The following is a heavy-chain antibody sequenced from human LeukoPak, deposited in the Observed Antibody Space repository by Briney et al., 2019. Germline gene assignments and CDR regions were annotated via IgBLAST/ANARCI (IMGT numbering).Heavy chain of an antibody. V-gene: IGHV3-11*01. Sequence: GGSLRLSCAASGFTFSDYYMSWIRQAPGKGLEGVSYISSSGSTIYYADSVKGRFTISRDNAKNSLYLQMNSLRAEDTAVYYCARDRSYRSNYYSYYMDVWGKGTTVTVSS. D-gene: IGHD1-26*01. CDR1: GFTFSDYY. CDR2: ISSSGSTI. J-gene: IGHJ6*03. CDR3: ARDRSYRSNYYSYYMDV.